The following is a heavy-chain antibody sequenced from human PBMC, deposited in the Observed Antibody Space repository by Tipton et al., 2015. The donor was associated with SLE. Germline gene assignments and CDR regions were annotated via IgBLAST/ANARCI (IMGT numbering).Heavy chain of an antibody. CDR1: GFTFSHYG. D-gene: IGHD3-22*01. CDR2: ITSSGGNR. Sequence: SLRLSCAASGFTFSHYGMAWVRLAPGKGLEWVSYITSSGGNRYYADSVKGRFTISRDTSKNTLYLQMNSLRVDDTAVCYCAKGPIMYTYDRSGYEFYDWGQGTLVTVSS. CDR3: AKGPIMYTYDRSGYEFYD. J-gene: IGHJ4*02. V-gene: IGHV3-23*01.